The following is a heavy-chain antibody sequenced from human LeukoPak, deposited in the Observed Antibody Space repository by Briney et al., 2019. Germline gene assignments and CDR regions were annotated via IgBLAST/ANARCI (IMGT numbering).Heavy chain of an antibody. V-gene: IGHV1-69*13. CDR1: GYTFTKYW. CDR3: ARENGYDRDRELTL. CDR2: IIPIFGTA. J-gene: IGHJ4*02. D-gene: IGHD5-12*01. Sequence: SVKVSCKASGYTFTKYWMHWVRQAPGQGLEWMGGIIPIFGTANYAQKFQGRVTITADESTSTAYMELSSQRSEDTAVYYCARENGYDRDRELTLWGQGTLVTVSS.